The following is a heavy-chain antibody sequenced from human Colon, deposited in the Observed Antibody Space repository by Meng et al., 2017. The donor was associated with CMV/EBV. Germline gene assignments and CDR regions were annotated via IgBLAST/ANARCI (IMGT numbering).Heavy chain of an antibody. CDR3: VRENGPDASRGNRFDP. CDR2: IGTAGDT. Sequence: GGSLRLSCAASGFSFSTSHMHWVRQATGKGLEWVSAIGTAGDTYYPGSVKGRFTISRDNAKNTLYLQMNTLRAEDTAVYYCVRENGPDASRGNRFDPWGQGTLVTVSS. V-gene: IGHV3-13*01. D-gene: IGHD1-14*01. CDR1: GFSFSTSH. J-gene: IGHJ5*02.